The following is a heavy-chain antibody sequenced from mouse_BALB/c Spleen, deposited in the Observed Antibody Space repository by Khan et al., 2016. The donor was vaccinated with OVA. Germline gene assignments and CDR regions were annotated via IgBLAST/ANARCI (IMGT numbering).Heavy chain of an antibody. Sequence: VQLKQSGPDLVKPGASMKISCKASGYSFTDYIMNWVRQSHGQNLEWIGLINPNNGDTTYNQKFKDKATLTVDKSSTTAYMELLILTSEDSAVFYCASSGYGGFSYWGQGTLVTISA. CDR3: ASSGYGGFSY. CDR2: INPNNGDT. D-gene: IGHD3-1*01. J-gene: IGHJ3*01. V-gene: IGHV1-18*01. CDR1: GYSFTDYI.